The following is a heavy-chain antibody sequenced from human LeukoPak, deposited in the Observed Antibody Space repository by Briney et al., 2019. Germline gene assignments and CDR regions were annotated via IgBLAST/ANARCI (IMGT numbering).Heavy chain of an antibody. V-gene: IGHV4-34*01. J-gene: IGHJ4*02. CDR2: INHSGST. CDR1: GGSFSGYY. D-gene: IGHD2-15*01. Sequence: SETLSLTCAVYGGSFSGYYWSWIRQPPGKGLEWMGEINHSGSTNYNPSLKSRVTISVDTSKNQFSLKLSSVTAADTAVYYCARGHCSGGSCYLYNYWGQGTLVTVSS. CDR3: ARGHCSGGSCYLYNY.